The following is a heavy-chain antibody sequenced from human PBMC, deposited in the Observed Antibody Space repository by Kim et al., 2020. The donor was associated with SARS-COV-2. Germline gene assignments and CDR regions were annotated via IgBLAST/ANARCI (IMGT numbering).Heavy chain of an antibody. CDR1: GGSISSSGYY. Sequence: SETLSLTYTVSGGSISSSGYYWGWIRQPPGKGLEWIGSVSYVGSSFYNSSLKSRVTISVDTSKNQFSLKLSSVTAADTAMYYCARHYPGAPRYMDVWGKG. CDR2: VSYVGSS. D-gene: IGHD3-10*01. J-gene: IGHJ6*03. V-gene: IGHV4-39*01. CDR3: ARHYPGAPRYMDV.